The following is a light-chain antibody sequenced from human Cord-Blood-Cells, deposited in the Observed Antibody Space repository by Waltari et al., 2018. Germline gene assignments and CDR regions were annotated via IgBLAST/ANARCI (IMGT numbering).Light chain of an antibody. Sequence: EIVLTQSPGTLSLSPGEKATLSCRASQSVSSSYLAWYQQKPGQAPRLLIYGASSRATGIPDRFSGSGSGTDFTLTISRLEPEDFSEYYCQQYGSSPPCTFGQGTKVEIK. J-gene: IGKJ1*01. CDR3: QQYGSSPPCT. V-gene: IGKV3-20*01. CDR1: QSVSSSY. CDR2: GAS.